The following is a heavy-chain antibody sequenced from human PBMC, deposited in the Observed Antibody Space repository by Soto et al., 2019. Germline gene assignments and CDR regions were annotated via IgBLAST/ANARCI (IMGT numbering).Heavy chain of an antibody. Sequence: XESLRISRKGSGYSFTSYWIGLVRQIPGKGLEWMGIIYPGDSDTRYSPSFQGQVTISADKSISTAYLQWSSLKASDTAMYYCARQAVTIYYGMDVWGQGTTVTVSS. V-gene: IGHV5-51*01. D-gene: IGHD4-17*01. CDR1: GYSFTSYW. CDR2: IYPGDSDT. J-gene: IGHJ6*02. CDR3: ARQAVTIYYGMDV.